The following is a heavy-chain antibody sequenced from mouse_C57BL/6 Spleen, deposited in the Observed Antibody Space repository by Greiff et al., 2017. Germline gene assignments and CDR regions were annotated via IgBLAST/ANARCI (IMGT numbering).Heavy chain of an antibody. V-gene: IGHV1-81*01. CDR1: GYTFTSYG. CDR3: ARYYYSNYCYAMYY. CDR2: IYPRSGNT. J-gene: IGHJ4*01. D-gene: IGHD2-5*01. Sequence: VQLQQSGAELARPGASVKLSCKASGYTFTSYGISWVHQRTGQGLEWIGEIYPRSGNTYYNEKFKGKATLTADKSTSTAYMGLRRLTSENSAVYFCARYYYSNYCYAMYYWGQGTSVTVSS.